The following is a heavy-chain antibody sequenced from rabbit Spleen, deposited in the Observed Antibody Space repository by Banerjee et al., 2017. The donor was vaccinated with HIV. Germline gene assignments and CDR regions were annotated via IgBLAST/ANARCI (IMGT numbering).Heavy chain of an antibody. Sequence: QEQLEESGGDLVQPEGSLTLTCTASGFSFSNSYCMCWVRQALGKGLEWIACIDAGSSGITYYASWAKGRFTISKTSSTTVTLHMTSLTVADTATYFCARDSIYANFFSVAYALDLWGQGTLVTVS. CDR1: GFSFSNSYC. CDR2: IDAGSSGIT. J-gene: IGHJ3*01. V-gene: IGHV1S45*01. CDR3: ARDSIYANFFSVAYALDL. D-gene: IGHD6-1*01.